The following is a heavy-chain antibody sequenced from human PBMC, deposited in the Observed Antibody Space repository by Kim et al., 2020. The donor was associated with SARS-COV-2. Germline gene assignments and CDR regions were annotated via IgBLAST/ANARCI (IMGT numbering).Heavy chain of an antibody. Sequence: NYAQKIQGRVPITSDKSTSTAYMELSSLRSEDTAVYYCAYAAHIALDCDYWGQGTLVTVSS. V-gene: IGHV1-69*02. J-gene: IGHJ4*02. CDR3: AYAAHIALDCDY. D-gene: IGHD2-21*01.